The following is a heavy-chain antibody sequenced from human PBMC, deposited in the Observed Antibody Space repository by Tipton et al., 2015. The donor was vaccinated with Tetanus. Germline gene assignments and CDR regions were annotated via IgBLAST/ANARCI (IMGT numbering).Heavy chain of an antibody. CDR3: ARDQARGARGWNYFDY. D-gene: IGHD1-26*01. V-gene: IGHV4-31*02. J-gene: IGHJ4*02. CDR2: IYYSGST. Sequence: LRLSCTVSGGSISSGGYYWSWIRQHPGKGLEWIGDIYYSGSTYYNPSLKSRVTISVDTSKNQFSLKLDSVTAADTAVYYCARDQARGARGWNYFDYWGQGTLVTVSS. CDR1: GGSISSGGYY.